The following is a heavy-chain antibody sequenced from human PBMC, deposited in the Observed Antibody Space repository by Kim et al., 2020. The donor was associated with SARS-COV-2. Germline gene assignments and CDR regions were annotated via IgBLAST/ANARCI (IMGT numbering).Heavy chain of an antibody. V-gene: IGHV3-11*04. CDR1: GFTFSDYY. J-gene: IGHJ4*02. Sequence: GGSLRLSCAASGFTFSDYYMSWIRQAPGKGLEWVSYISSSGTTIYYADSVKGRFTISRDNAKNSLYLQMNSLRAEDTAVYYCARDIDYDRSGYYYVFDHWGQGIVVTVSS. CDR3: ARDIDYDRSGYYYVFDH. CDR2: ISSSGTTI. D-gene: IGHD3-22*01.